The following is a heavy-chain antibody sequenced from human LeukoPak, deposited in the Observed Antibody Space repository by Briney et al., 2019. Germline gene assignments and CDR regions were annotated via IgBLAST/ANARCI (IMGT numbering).Heavy chain of an antibody. D-gene: IGHD6-19*01. CDR2: IYYSGST. CDR1: GGSISSSSYY. J-gene: IGHJ4*02. V-gene: IGHV4-39*01. Sequence: SETLSLTCTVSGGSISSSSYYWGWIRQPPGKGLEWIGSIYYSGSTYYNPSLKSRVTISIDTSTNQFSLKLSSVTAADPAVYYCGIGMGIGAVAAYWGQGTLVTSSS. CDR3: GIGMGIGAVAAY.